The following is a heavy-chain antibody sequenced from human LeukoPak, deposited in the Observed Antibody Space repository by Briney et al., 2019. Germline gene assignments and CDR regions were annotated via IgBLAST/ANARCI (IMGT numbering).Heavy chain of an antibody. D-gene: IGHD2-8*01. CDR2: INAGNGNT. CDR1: GYTFTSYA. V-gene: IGHV1-3*01. J-gene: IGHJ5*02. CDR3: ARGVRVSYNWLGP. Sequence: ASVKVSCKASGYTFTSYAMHWVRQAPGQRLEWMGWINAGNGNTKYSQKFQGRVTITRDTSASTAYMELSSLRSEDTAVYYCARGVRVSYNWLGPWGQGTLVTVSS.